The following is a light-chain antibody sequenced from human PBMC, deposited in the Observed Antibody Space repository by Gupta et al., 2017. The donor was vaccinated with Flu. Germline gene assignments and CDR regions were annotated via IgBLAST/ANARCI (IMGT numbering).Light chain of an antibody. CDR1: SSNFGAGYE. CDR3: QSYDSSLNAYV. Sequence: QSALAQPPSVSGTPGQRVTISCTGSSSNFGAGYEVHWYQHLPGAAPKLLIYANSDRPSGVPDRFSGSKSGSSASLAITGLQPDDEADYYCQSYDSSLNAYVFGSGTRVTVL. J-gene: IGLJ1*01. CDR2: ANS. V-gene: IGLV1-40*01.